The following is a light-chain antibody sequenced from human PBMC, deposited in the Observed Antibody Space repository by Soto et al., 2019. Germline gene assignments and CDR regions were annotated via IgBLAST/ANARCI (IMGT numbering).Light chain of an antibody. CDR3: NSYTTLSNRV. J-gene: IGLJ1*01. CDR2: EVS. Sequence: QSVLTQPASVSGSPGQSITISCTGTSSDTAGYNYVSWYQQHPGKAPKLMIYEVSNRPSGVSNRFSGSQSGNTASLTISGLQAENEANYYCNSYTTLSNRVFGTGTKVTVL. CDR1: SSDTAGYNY. V-gene: IGLV2-14*01.